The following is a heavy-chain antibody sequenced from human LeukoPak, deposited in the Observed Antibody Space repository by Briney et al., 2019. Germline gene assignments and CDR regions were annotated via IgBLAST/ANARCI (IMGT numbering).Heavy chain of an antibody. Sequence: PSETLSLTCAVSGGSISSGGYSWSWIRQPPGKGLEWIGYIYHSGSTYYNPSLKSRVTISVDRSKNQFSLELSSVTAADTAVYYCARIYDFWSGSYFDYWGQGTLVTVSS. CDR1: GGSISSGGYS. J-gene: IGHJ4*02. D-gene: IGHD3-3*01. CDR3: ARIYDFWSGSYFDY. V-gene: IGHV4-30-2*01. CDR2: IYHSGST.